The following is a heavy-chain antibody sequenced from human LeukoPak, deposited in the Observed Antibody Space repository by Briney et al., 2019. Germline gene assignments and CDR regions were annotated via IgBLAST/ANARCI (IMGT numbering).Heavy chain of an antibody. D-gene: IGHD3-3*01. CDR1: GFTFSSYA. J-gene: IGHJ4*02. V-gene: IGHV3-64*04. Sequence: GGSLRLSYSASGFTFSSYAMHWVRQAPGKGLEYVSAISSNGGSTYYADSVKGRFTISRDNSKNTLYLQMNSLRAEDTAVYYCARGEIFGEEFDYWGQGTLVTVSS. CDR2: ISSNGGST. CDR3: ARGEIFGEEFDY.